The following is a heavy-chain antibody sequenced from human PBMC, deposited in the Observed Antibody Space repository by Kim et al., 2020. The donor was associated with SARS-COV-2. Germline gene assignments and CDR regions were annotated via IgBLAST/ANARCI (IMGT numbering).Heavy chain of an antibody. CDR2: T. Sequence: TNYAQKFTGRVTMTRETSISTAYMELGRLGSDDTAVYYCARWGAMAPRDYWGQGTLVTVSS. J-gene: IGHJ4*02. D-gene: IGHD3-16*01. V-gene: IGHV1-2*02. CDR3: ARWGAMAPRDY.